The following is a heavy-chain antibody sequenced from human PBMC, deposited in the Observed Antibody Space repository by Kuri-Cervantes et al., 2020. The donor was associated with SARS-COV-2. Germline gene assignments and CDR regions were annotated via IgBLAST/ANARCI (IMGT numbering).Heavy chain of an antibody. D-gene: IGHD3-3*01. J-gene: IGHJ5*02. CDR3: ARVMKDYDFWSGYSEYQNRFDP. CDR1: GFTFSNAW. V-gene: IGHV3-15*01. Sequence: GGSLRLSCAASGFTFSNAWMSWVRQAPGKGLEWVGRIKSKTDGGTTDYAAPVKGRFTISRDDSKNTLYLQMNSLKTEDTAVYYCARVMKDYDFWSGYSEYQNRFDPWGQGTLVTVSS. CDR2: IKSKTDGGTT.